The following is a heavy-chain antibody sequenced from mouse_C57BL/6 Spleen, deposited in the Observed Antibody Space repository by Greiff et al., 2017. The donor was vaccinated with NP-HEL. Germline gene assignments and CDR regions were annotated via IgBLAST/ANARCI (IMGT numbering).Heavy chain of an antibody. CDR3: ARSYDGYPYYYAMDY. Sequence: QVQLQQSGAELARPGASVKMSCKASGYTFTSYTMHWVKQRPGQGLEWIGYINPSSGYTKYNQKFKDKATLTADKSSSTAYVQLSSLTSEDSAVYYCARSYDGYPYYYAMDYWGQGTSVTVSS. CDR1: GYTFTSYT. D-gene: IGHD2-3*01. J-gene: IGHJ4*01. CDR2: INPSSGYT. V-gene: IGHV1-4*01.